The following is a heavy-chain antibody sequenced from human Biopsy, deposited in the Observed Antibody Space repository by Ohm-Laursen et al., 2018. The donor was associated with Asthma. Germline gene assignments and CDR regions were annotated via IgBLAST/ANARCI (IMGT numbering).Heavy chain of an antibody. CDR1: GGSISSFY. CDR2: VYWTGST. Sequence: TLSLTCSVYGGSISSFYWSWIRQSPEKGLEWMGNVYWTGSTNYNPSLKGRITMSVDTSKNRMFLELTSVTAADTAIYYCVRAVRNEQWLAPFDYWGQGKPVTVSS. V-gene: IGHV4-59*13. CDR3: VRAVRNEQWLAPFDY. D-gene: IGHD6-19*01. J-gene: IGHJ4*02.